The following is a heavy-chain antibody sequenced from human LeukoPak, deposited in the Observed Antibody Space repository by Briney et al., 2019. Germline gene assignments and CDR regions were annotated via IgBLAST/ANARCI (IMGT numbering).Heavy chain of an antibody. CDR3: ASLTYYYGSGSYKPALQFDY. D-gene: IGHD3-10*01. CDR1: GGSISSGDYY. Sequence: SETLSLTCTVSGGSISSGDYYWSWIRQPPGKGLEWIGYIYYSGSTYYNPSLKSRVTISVDTSKNQFSLKLSSVTAADTAVYYCASLTYYYGSGSYKPALQFDYWGQGTLVTVSS. CDR2: IYYSGST. J-gene: IGHJ4*02. V-gene: IGHV4-30-4*08.